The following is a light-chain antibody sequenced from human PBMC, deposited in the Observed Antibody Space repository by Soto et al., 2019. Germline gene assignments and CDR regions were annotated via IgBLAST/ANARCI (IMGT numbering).Light chain of an antibody. V-gene: IGKV3-15*01. Sequence: ERVLIEARAVTSKTPGERATLSCSASQRISNYLAWYQQKPGQAPRLLISGASTRATGIPARFSGSGSGTEFTLTISSLQSEDFAVYYCQQYNNWPPTFGQGTKVDIK. CDR1: QRISNY. J-gene: IGKJ1*01. CDR2: GAS. CDR3: QQYNNWPPT.